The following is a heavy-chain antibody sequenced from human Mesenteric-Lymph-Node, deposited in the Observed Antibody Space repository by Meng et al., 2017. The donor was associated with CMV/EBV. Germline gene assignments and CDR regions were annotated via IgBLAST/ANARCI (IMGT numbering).Heavy chain of an antibody. J-gene: IGHJ4*02. CDR1: GFTFSSHS. Sequence: GESLKISCAASGFTFSSHSMNWVRQAPGKGLEWISYISGSGSTTFYADSVRGRFTISRDNAKNSLYLQMNSLRAEDTAVYYCARTIFERSFDYWGQGTLVTVSS. V-gene: IGHV3-48*04. D-gene: IGHD3-3*01. CDR3: ARTIFERSFDY. CDR2: ISGSGSTT.